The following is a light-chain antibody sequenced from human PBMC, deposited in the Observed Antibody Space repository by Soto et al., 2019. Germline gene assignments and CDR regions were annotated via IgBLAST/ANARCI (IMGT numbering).Light chain of an antibody. V-gene: IGLV2-14*01. Sequence: QSVLTQPASVSGSPGQSITISCTGTSSDVGGYNYVSWYQQHPGKAPKLMISDVTNRPSGVSSRFSGSKSGNTASLTISGLQAEDEADYYCAAWDDNLNGPVFGGGTQLTVL. CDR3: AAWDDNLNGPV. CDR1: SSDVGGYNY. J-gene: IGLJ2*01. CDR2: DVT.